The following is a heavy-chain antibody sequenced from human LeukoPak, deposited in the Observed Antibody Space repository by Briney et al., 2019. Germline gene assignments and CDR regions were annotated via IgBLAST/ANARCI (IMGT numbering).Heavy chain of an antibody. D-gene: IGHD3-16*02. J-gene: IGHJ4*02. CDR1: GGSISSYY. CDR2: IYYSGST. V-gene: IGHV4-59*01. Sequence: PSETLSLTCTVSGGSISSYYWSWIRQPPGKGLEWIGYIYYSGSTNYNPSLKSRVTISVDTSKNQFSLKLSSVTAADTAVYYCASGYYDYVWGSYRPLDYWGPGTLVTVSS. CDR3: ASGYYDYVWGSYRPLDY.